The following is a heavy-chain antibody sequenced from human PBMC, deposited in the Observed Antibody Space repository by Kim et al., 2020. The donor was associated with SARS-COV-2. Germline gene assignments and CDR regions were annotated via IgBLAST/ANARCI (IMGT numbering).Heavy chain of an antibody. J-gene: IGHJ4*02. V-gene: IGHV3-43*02. D-gene: IGHD3-16*01. CDR2: ISGDGGII. CDR3: ARDISVAWGFYDY. CDR1: GFTFDDYV. Sequence: GGSLRLSCAASGFTFDDYVMHWVRQAPGKGLECVSLISGDGGIIHYADSVKGRFTISRDNRKNSLYLQMNSLRTEDSALYYCARDISVAWGFYDYWGQGT.